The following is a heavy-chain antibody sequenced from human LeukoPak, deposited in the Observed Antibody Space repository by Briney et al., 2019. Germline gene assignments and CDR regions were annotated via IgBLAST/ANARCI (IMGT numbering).Heavy chain of an antibody. J-gene: IGHJ4*02. Sequence: QSGGSLRLSCAASGFTFSSYGMHWVRQAPGKGLEWVAFIRYDGSNKYYADSVKGRFTISRDNSKNTLYLQMNSLRAEDTAVYYCAKGDSRSLVHLDYWGQGTLVTVSS. CDR1: GFTFSSYG. D-gene: IGHD6-6*01. CDR3: AKGDSRSLVHLDY. CDR2: IRYDGSNK. V-gene: IGHV3-30*02.